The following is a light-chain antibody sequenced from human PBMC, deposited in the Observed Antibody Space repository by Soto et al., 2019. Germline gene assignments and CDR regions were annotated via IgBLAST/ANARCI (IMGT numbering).Light chain of an antibody. Sequence: QSALTQPASVSGSPGQSITISCTGTSSDVGGYNYVSWYQQHPGKAPKLMIYDVSNRPSGVSNRFSGSKSGDTASLTISGLQAEDEADYYCSSYRSSGTVFGGGTKVTVL. J-gene: IGLJ2*01. V-gene: IGLV2-14*01. CDR1: SSDVGGYNY. CDR2: DVS. CDR3: SSYRSSGTV.